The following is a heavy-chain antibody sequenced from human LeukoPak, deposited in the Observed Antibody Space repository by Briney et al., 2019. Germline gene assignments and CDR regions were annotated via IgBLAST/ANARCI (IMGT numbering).Heavy chain of an antibody. D-gene: IGHD4-23*01. CDR1: GDSINSDY. CDR2: IYYSGST. CDR3: ARGVRQVGGNAYYFDY. J-gene: IGHJ4*02. V-gene: IGHV4-59*08. Sequence: PSETLSLTCTVSGDSINSDYWNWIRQPPGKGLEWIGFIYYSGSTNYNPSLKSRVIISVDASRSHFSLKLSSVTAADTAVYYCARGVRQVGGNAYYFDYWGQGTLVTVSS.